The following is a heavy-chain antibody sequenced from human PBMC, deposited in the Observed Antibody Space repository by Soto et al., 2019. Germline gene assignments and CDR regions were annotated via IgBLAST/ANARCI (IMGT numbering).Heavy chain of an antibody. D-gene: IGHD3-9*01. CDR3: ARHGPDYDILTGYRPSFDY. CDR2: IYYSGST. Sequence: PSETLSLTCTVSGGSISSYYWSWIRQPPGKGLEWIGYIYYSGSTNYNPSLKSRVTISVDTSKNQFSLKLSSVTAADTAVYYCARHGPDYDILTGYRPSFDYWGQGTLVTVSS. CDR1: GGSISSYY. V-gene: IGHV4-59*08. J-gene: IGHJ4*02.